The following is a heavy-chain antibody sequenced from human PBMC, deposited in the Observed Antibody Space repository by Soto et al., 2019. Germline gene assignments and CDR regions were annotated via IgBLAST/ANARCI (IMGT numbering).Heavy chain of an antibody. Sequence: QVQLQQWGAGLLKPSETLSLTCAVYGGSFSGYYWSWIRQPPGKGLEWIGEINHSGSTNYNPSLKSRVTISVDTSKNQFSLKLSSVTAADTAVYYCARGKRAVAGTGGVLGYWGQGTLVTVSS. CDR3: ARGKRAVAGTGGVLGY. J-gene: IGHJ4*02. V-gene: IGHV4-34*01. D-gene: IGHD6-19*01. CDR1: GGSFSGYY. CDR2: INHSGST.